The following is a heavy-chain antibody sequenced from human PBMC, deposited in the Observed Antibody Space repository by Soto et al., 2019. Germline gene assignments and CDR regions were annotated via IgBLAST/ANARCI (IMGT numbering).Heavy chain of an antibody. J-gene: IGHJ4*02. Sequence: WASVKVSCKASGYTFTGYYMHWVRQAPGQGLEWMGWINPNSGGTNYAQKFQGWVTMTRDTSISTAYMELSRLRSDDTAVYYCARANPAYYYDSSGYYPFDYWGQGTLVTVSS. V-gene: IGHV1-2*04. D-gene: IGHD3-22*01. CDR1: GYTFTGYY. CDR3: ARANPAYYYDSSGYYPFDY. CDR2: INPNSGGT.